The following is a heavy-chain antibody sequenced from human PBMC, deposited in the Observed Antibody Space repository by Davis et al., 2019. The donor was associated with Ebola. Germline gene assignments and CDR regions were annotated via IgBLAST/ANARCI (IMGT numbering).Heavy chain of an antibody. V-gene: IGHV5-51*01. D-gene: IGHD3-3*01. CDR3: ARFLEWKADY. J-gene: IGHJ4*02. CDR2: IYPGDSDT. Sequence: KVSCKGSGYSFTSYWTGWVRQMPGKGLEWMGIIYPGDSDTRYSPSFQGQVTISADKSISTAYLQWSSLKASDTAMYYCARFLEWKADYWGQGTLVTVSS. CDR1: GYSFTSYW.